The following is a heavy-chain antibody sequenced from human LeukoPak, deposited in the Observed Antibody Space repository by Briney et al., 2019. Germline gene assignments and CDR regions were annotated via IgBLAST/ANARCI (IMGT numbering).Heavy chain of an antibody. CDR2: IYTSGST. V-gene: IGHV4-4*07. CDR3: AREGHCSSTSCYGTNFSLDS. CDR1: GGSISSYF. J-gene: IGHJ4*02. D-gene: IGHD2-2*01. Sequence: PSETLSLTCTVSGGSISSYFWSWIRQPAGKGLEWIGRIYTSGSTNYNPSLKSRVTMSVDTSKNQFSLKLSSVTAADTAVYYCAREGHCSSTSCYGTNFSLDSWGQGTLVTVSS.